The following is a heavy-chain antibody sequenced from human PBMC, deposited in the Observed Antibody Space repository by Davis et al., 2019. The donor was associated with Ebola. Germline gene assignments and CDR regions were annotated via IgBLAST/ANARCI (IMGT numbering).Heavy chain of an antibody. CDR2: IYYSGST. D-gene: IGHD4-11*01. J-gene: IGHJ6*03. V-gene: IGHV4-61*01. Sequence: PSETLSLTCTVSGYSISSGYYWSWIRQPPGKGLEWIGYIYYSGSTNYNPSLKSRVTISVDTSKNQFSLKLSSVTAADTAVYYCSRGATVKRLDYYYYMDVWGKGTTVTVSS. CDR3: SRGATVKRLDYYYYMDV. CDR1: GYSISSGYY.